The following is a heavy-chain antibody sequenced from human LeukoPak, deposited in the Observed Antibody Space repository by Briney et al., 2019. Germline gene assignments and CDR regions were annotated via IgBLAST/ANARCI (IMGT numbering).Heavy chain of an antibody. CDR1: GASIRSGDYY. D-gene: IGHD2/OR15-2a*01. V-gene: IGHV4-30-4*01. J-gene: IGHJ4*02. CDR3: ARDRPGSIAYFDY. CDR2: IYDSGST. Sequence: SETLSLTCTVSGASIRSGDYYWSWIRQPPGKGLEWIGYIYDSGSTYYNPSLKSRVTISVDTSKNQFSLKLSSVTAADTAVYYCARDRPGSIAYFDYWGQGTLVTVSS.